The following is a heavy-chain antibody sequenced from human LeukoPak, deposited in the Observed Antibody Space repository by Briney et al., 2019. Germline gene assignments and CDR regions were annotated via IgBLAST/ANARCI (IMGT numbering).Heavy chain of an antibody. D-gene: IGHD6-19*01. Sequence: ASVKVSCKASGYTFTSYYMHWVRQAPGQGLEWMGIINPSGGSTSYAQKFQGRVTITADKSTSTAYMELSSLRSEDTAVYYCASRPVAGTLNFDYWGQGTLVTVSS. CDR2: INPSGGST. CDR3: ASRPVAGTLNFDY. V-gene: IGHV1-46*01. J-gene: IGHJ4*02. CDR1: GYTFTSYY.